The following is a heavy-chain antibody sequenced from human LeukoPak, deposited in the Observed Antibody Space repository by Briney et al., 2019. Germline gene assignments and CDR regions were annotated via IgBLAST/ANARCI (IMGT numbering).Heavy chain of an antibody. V-gene: IGHV3-74*01. D-gene: IGHD4-23*01. Sequence: PGGSLRLSCAASGLTFSSYWMVWVRQAPGKGLVWVSRISSDGSTTTYADSVKGRFTISRDNAKNTLYLQMNSLRAEDTAVYYCATSPAVVTNYWGQGTLVTVSS. CDR3: ATSPAVVTNY. J-gene: IGHJ4*02. CDR1: GLTFSSYW. CDR2: ISSDGSTT.